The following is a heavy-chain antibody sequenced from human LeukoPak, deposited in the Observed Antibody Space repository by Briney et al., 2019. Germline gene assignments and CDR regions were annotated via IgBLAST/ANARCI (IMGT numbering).Heavy chain of an antibody. CDR1: GFTFSSYG. J-gene: IGHJ3*02. D-gene: IGHD2-2*01. CDR3: AKGLWGSSASSLAFDI. V-gene: IGHV3-30*18. Sequence: GRSLRLSCAASGFTFSSYGMHWVRQAPGKGLEWVAVISYDGSNKYYADSVKGRFTISRDNSKNTLYLQMNSLRAEDTAVYYCAKGLWGSSASSLAFDIWGQGTMVTVSS. CDR2: ISYDGSNK.